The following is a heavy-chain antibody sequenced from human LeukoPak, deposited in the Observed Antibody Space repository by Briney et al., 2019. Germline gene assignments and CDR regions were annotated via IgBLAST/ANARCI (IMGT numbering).Heavy chain of an antibody. CDR3: ASIVVVPAAGSDAFDI. CDR2: ISGSGGST. CDR1: GLTFSSYA. D-gene: IGHD2-2*01. V-gene: IGHV3-23*01. Sequence: GGSLRLSCAASGLTFSSYAMSWVRQAPGKGLEWVSAISGSGGSTYYADSVKGRFTISRDNSKNTLYLQMNSLRAEDTAVYYCASIVVVPAAGSDAFDIWGQGTMVTVSS. J-gene: IGHJ3*02.